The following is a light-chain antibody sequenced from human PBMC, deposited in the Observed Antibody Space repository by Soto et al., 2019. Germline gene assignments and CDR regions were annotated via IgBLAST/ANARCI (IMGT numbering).Light chain of an antibody. J-gene: IGLJ3*02. CDR1: SSDVGAYNF. CDR3: ISYTTTGTLWV. V-gene: IGLV2-14*01. Sequence: QSALTQPASVSRSPGQSITISCTGTSSDVGAYNFVSWYQQHPGKAPKLMISTVNSRPSGVSNRFSGSKSGNTASLPISGLQAEDEADYYCISYTTTGTLWVFGGGTKLTVL. CDR2: TVN.